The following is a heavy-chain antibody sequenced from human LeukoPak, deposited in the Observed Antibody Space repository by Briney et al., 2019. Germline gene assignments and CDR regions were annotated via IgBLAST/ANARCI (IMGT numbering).Heavy chain of an antibody. J-gene: IGHJ4*02. V-gene: IGHV3-7*05. Sequence: GGSLRLSCTASGFTFSRYWMSWVRQAPGRGLEWVANIKQDGSEKYYVDSVKGRFTISRDNAKNSLYLQMNSLRAEDTAVFYCARDTVVVVSATSLFDYWGQGTLVTVSS. CDR3: ARDTVVVVSATSLFDY. D-gene: IGHD2-15*01. CDR2: IKQDGSEK. CDR1: GFTFSRYW.